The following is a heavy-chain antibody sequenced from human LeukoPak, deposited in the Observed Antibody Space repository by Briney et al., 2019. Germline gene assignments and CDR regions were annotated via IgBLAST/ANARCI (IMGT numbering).Heavy chain of an antibody. J-gene: IGHJ4*02. CDR3: ARMGMDTAMVTNYFDL. V-gene: IGHV1-46*01. D-gene: IGHD5-18*01. CDR2: IHPSGGST. Sequence: ASVKISCKASGYTFTSHYMHWVRQAPGQGLEWMGVIHPSGGSTSYAQRFQGRVTMTKDTSASTVYIELSSLRFEDTAVFYCARMGMDTAMVTNYFDLWGQGTLLTVSS. CDR1: GYTFTSHY.